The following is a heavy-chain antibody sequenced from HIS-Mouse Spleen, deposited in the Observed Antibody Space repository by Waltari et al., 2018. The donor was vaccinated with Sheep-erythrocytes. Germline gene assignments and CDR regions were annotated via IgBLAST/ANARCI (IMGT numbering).Heavy chain of an antibody. CDR2: IYYSAST. CDR1: GGSISSSSYY. CDR3: ARDEGTYYDFWSGYPPSYYFDY. J-gene: IGHJ4*02. D-gene: IGHD3-3*01. V-gene: IGHV4-39*07. Sequence: QLQLQESGPGLVKPSETLSLTCTVSGGSISSSSYYWGWIRQPPGKGLEWIGSIYYSASTYYNPALKCRVTISVDTSKNQFSLKLSSVTAADTAVYYCARDEGTYYDFWSGYPPSYYFDYWGQGTLVTVSS.